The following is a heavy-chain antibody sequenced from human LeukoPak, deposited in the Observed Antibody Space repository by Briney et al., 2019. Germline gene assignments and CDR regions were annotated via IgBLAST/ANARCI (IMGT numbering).Heavy chain of an antibody. J-gene: IGHJ6*02. D-gene: IGHD2-2*01. CDR3: ARGCLRYCSSTSCYASRCYYGMDV. V-gene: IGHV1-8*01. CDR2: MNPNSGNT. CDR1: GYTFTSYD. Sequence: ASVKVSCKASGYTFTSYDINWVRQATGQGLEWMGWMNPNSGNTGYAQKFQGRVTITRNTSISTAYMELSSLRSEDTAVYYCARGCLRYCSSTSCYASRCYYGMDVWGQGTTVTVSS.